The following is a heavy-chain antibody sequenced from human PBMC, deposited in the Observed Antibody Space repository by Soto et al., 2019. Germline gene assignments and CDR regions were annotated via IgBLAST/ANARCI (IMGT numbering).Heavy chain of an antibody. V-gene: IGHV4-30-2*01. J-gene: IGHJ5*02. CDR3: ARDDFGGHHNWFVP. Sequence: PSETLSLTCAVSGDSLSSGGYSWSWIRQPPGKGLEWIGYIFHTGSTYYNPSLKSRVTMSVDSSKNQFSLKVNSVTAADTAVYFCARDDFGGHHNWFVPWGQGILVTVSS. CDR2: IFHTGST. CDR1: GDSLSSGGYS. D-gene: IGHD4-17*01.